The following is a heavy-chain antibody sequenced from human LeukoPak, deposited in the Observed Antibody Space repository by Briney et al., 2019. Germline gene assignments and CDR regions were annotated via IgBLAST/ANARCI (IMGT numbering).Heavy chain of an antibody. D-gene: IGHD3-22*01. CDR3: SKAPVGHYYDSIWFYP. V-gene: IGHV3-23*01. CDR1: GFTFSSYA. Sequence: GGSLRLSCAASGFTFSSYAMNWVRQAPGKGLEWVSAISGNGSSKYYADSVKGRFTISRYNSKNTLYLQMNSLRAEDTAVYYCSKAPVGHYYDSIWFYPWGQGTLVTVS. J-gene: IGHJ5*02. CDR2: ISGNGSSK.